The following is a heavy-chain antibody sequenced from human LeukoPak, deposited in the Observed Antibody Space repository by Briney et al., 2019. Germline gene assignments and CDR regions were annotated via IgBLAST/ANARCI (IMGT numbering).Heavy chain of an antibody. CDR1: GFTFSSYG. V-gene: IGHV3-30*02. CDR2: IRYDGNNK. D-gene: IGHD4-17*01. Sequence: GGSLRLSCAASGFTFSSYGMHWVRQAPGKGLEWVAFIRYDGNNKYYADSVKGRFTISRDNAKNSVYLQMSSLRAEDTAVYYCARDPNDYGDPYFDYWGQGTLVTVSS. J-gene: IGHJ4*02. CDR3: ARDPNDYGDPYFDY.